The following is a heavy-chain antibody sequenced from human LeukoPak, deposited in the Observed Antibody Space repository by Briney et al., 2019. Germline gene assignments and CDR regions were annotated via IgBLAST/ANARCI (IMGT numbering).Heavy chain of an antibody. CDR3: ARDHNYDSSGYFLYY. CDR1: GGSLSGYY. CDR2: INHSGST. V-gene: IGHV4-34*01. J-gene: IGHJ4*02. D-gene: IGHD3-22*01. Sequence: SETLSLTCAGYGGSLSGYYWNWIRQPPGKGLEWIGDINHSGSTNYNPSLKSRVTISVDTSKNQFSLKLSSVTAADTAVYYCARDHNYDSSGYFLYYWGQGTLVTVSS.